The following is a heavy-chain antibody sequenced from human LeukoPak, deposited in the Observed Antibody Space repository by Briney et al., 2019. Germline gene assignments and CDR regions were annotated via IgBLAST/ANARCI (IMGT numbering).Heavy chain of an antibody. J-gene: IGHJ4*02. Sequence: GGSLRLSRAASGFTFSSYEMNWVRQAPGKGLEWVSYISSSGSTIYYADSVKGRFTISRDNAKNSLYLQINSLRAEDTAVYYCARELLWFGELERDYWGQGTLVTVSS. V-gene: IGHV3-48*03. CDR1: GFTFSSYE. CDR2: ISSSGSTI. CDR3: ARELLWFGELERDY. D-gene: IGHD3-10*01.